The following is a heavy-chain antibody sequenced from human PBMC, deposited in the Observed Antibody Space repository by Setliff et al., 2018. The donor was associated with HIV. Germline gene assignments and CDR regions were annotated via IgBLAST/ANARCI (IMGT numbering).Heavy chain of an antibody. J-gene: IGHJ4*02. CDR1: ESTFYA. CDR2: ISYDGTSK. V-gene: IGHV3-30*04. CDR3: MRWGLPYAIDY. D-gene: IGHD2-21*02. Sequence: PGGSLRLSCEASESTFYAMHWVRQAPGKVLEWLAVISYDGTSKYYADSVKGRFTISRDNAKNSLYLQLNSLRVEDTAVYYCMRWGLPYAIDYWGQGMLVTVSS.